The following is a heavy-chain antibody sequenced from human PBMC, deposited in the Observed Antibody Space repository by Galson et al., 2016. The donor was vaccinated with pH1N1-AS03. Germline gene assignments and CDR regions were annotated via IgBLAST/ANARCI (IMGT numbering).Heavy chain of an antibody. D-gene: IGHD1-1*01. V-gene: IGHV3-15*01. J-gene: IGHJ4*01. CDR1: GFTFNNTW. Sequence: SLRLSCAGSGFTFNNTWMSWVRQAPGEGLEWVGRIKSKTDGGTTEYAAPVKGRFTISRDDSRDTLHLQMNSLKTDDSALYYCVTGGNDFGHEYWGQGTLVTVSS. CDR3: VTGGNDFGHEY. CDR2: IKSKTDGGTT.